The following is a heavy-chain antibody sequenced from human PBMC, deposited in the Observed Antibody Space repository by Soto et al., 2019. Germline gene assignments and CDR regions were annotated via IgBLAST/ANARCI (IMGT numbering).Heavy chain of an antibody. CDR3: AKAFGAVAVPVNYFDY. J-gene: IGHJ4*02. CDR1: GFTFSSYG. Sequence: GGSLRLSCAASGFTFSSYGMHWVRQAPGKGLEWVAVISYDGSNKYYADSVKGRFTISRDNSKNTLYLQMNSLSAEDTAVYYCAKAFGAVAVPVNYFDYWGQGT. D-gene: IGHD6-19*01. CDR2: ISYDGSNK. V-gene: IGHV3-30*18.